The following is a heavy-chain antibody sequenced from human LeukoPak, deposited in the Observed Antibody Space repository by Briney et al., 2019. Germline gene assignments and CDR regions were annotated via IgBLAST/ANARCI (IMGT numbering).Heavy chain of an antibody. CDR2: IYSGGNT. Sequence: GGTLRLSCGSSGFIVRSNYKSWVRHAPAKGLEWGSVIYSGGNTYYTDSVKGRFTISRDNSKNTLYLQMSSLRVEDTAVYYCARIGYCSRTSCHTGYYYGMDVWGQGTTVTVSS. CDR3: ARIGYCSRTSCHTGYYYGMDV. D-gene: IGHD2-2*02. CDR1: GFIVRSNY. V-gene: IGHV3-53*01. J-gene: IGHJ6*02.